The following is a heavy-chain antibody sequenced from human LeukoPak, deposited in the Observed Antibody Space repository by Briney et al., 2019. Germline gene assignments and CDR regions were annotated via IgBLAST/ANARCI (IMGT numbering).Heavy chain of an antibody. Sequence: GGSLRLSCAASGFTFSSYAMSWVRQAPGKGLEWVSAISGSGGGSYYADSVKGRFTISRDNSKNTLYLQMNSLRAEDTVVYYCVSEVAASEYYFDYWGQGTLVTVSS. CDR1: GFTFSSYA. J-gene: IGHJ4*02. V-gene: IGHV3-23*01. CDR2: ISGSGGGS. CDR3: VSEVAASEYYFDY. D-gene: IGHD6-19*01.